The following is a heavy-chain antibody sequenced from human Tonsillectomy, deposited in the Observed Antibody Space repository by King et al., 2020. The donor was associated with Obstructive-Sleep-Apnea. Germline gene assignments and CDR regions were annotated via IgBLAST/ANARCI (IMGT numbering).Heavy chain of an antibody. Sequence: QLVQSGAEVKKPGESLKISCKGSGYNFTTYWIGWVRQMSGKGLEWMGIIYPGDSDARYSPSFQGQVTISADKSISTAYLQWSSLKASDTAMYYCARLRYCTGGSCYVFQHWGQGTLVTVSS. D-gene: IGHD2-15*01. CDR1: GYNFTTYW. J-gene: IGHJ1*01. V-gene: IGHV5-51*01. CDR3: ARLRYCTGGSCYVFQH. CDR2: IYPGDSDA.